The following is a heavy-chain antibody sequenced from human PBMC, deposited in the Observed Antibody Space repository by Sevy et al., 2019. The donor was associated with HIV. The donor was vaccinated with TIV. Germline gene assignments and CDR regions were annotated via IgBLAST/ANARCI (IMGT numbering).Heavy chain of an antibody. CDR2: IYYTGST. CDR1: GGSIGSSSYY. V-gene: IGHV4-39*01. Sequence: SATLSLTCTVSGGSIGSSSYYWGWVRQPPGKGLEYIGSIYYTGSTSYNPSLKSRVTISVDRSKNQISLKLTSVTAADTALYFCARPDSVHYYAMDVWGQGTTVTVSS. CDR3: ARPDSVHYYAMDV. D-gene: IGHD2-15*01. J-gene: IGHJ6*02.